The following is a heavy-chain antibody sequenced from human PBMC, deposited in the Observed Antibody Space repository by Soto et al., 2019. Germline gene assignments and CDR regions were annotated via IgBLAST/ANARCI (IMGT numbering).Heavy chain of an antibody. CDR1: WGSIGSGGYY. CDR3: ARALTTVTSLDP. J-gene: IGHJ5*02. V-gene: IGHV4-31*03. Sequence: PSETLSLTCTVSWGSIGSGGYYWIWIRQHPGKGLEWIGYIYYSGSAYYNPSLKSRVTISVDTSKNQFSLKLSSVTAADPAVYYRARALTTVTSLDPWGKGTLIT. CDR2: IYYSGSA. D-gene: IGHD4-17*01.